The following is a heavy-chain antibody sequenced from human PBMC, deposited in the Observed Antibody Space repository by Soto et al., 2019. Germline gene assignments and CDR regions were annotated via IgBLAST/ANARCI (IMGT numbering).Heavy chain of an antibody. Sequence: EVQLVESGGDLVQPGGSLKLSCTGLGFNFSGSALHWVRQPSGKGLEWVGRIRGRAKKYATSYAASVRGRFYLSRDDSKNTAFLQMNSLSDEDTGVYFCCGRGGDSLQDIWGQGTLVTVSS. J-gene: IGHJ4*02. CDR3: CGRGGDSLQDI. CDR2: IRGRAKKYAT. V-gene: IGHV3-73*01. D-gene: IGHD4-17*01. CDR1: GFNFSGSA.